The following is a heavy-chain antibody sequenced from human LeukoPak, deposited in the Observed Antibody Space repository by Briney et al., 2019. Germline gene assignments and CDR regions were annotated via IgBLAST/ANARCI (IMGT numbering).Heavy chain of an antibody. CDR3: ALNYDFWSGYSH. J-gene: IGHJ4*02. Sequence: GASVKVSCKASGYTFTGYYMHWVRQAPGQGLEWMGWINPNSDGTNYAQKLQGRVTMTTDTSTSTAYMELRSLRSDDTAVYYCALNYDFWSGYSHWGQGTLVTVSS. CDR1: GYTFTGYY. V-gene: IGHV1-2*02. D-gene: IGHD3-3*01. CDR2: INPNSDGT.